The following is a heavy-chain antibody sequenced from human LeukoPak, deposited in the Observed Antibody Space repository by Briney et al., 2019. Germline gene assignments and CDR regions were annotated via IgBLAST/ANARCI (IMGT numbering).Heavy chain of an antibody. CDR1: GFTFSSYA. CDR3: AKATGYYYMDV. Sequence: GGSLRLSCAASGFTFSSYAMTWVRRAPGKGLEWVSSVSGSGAGTHYADSVKGRFTISRDNSNNTLYLQMNSLRVEDTAVYYCAKATGYYYMDVWGKGTTVTVSS. CDR2: VSGSGAGT. J-gene: IGHJ6*03. V-gene: IGHV3-23*01.